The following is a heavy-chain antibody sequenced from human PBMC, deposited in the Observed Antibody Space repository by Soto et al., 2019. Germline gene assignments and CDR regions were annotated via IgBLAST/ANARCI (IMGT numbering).Heavy chain of an antibody. J-gene: IGHJ4*02. CDR2: IYYSGST. CDR3: ARNRVVPAARVDY. CDR1: GDSISSGDYY. V-gene: IGHV4-30-4*01. D-gene: IGHD2-2*01. Sequence: PSETLSLTCTVSGDSISSGDYYWSWIRQPPGKGLEWIGYIYYSGSTYCNPSLQSRVTISVDTSKNQFSLKLSSVTASDTAVYYCARNRVVPAARVDYWGQGTLVTVSS.